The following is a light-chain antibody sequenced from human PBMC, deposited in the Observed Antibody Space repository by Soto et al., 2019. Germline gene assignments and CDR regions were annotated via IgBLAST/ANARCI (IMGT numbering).Light chain of an antibody. CDR1: QSVGSN. J-gene: IGKJ2*01. Sequence: EIVMTQSPATLSVSPGERATLSCRASQSVGSNLAWYQQKPGQAPRLLIYSASTRATGIPARFSGSGSGTEFTLTISSLQSEDFAVYYCQQCDNWPQYTFGQGTKLEIK. V-gene: IGKV3-15*01. CDR3: QQCDNWPQYT. CDR2: SAS.